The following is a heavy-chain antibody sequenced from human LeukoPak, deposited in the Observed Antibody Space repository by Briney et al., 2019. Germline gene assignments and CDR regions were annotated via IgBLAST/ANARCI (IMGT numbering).Heavy chain of an antibody. Sequence: SETLSLTCTVSGGSISSYYWSWIRQPAGKGLEWIGRIYTSGSTNYNPSLKSRVTMSVDTSKNQFSLKLSSVTAADTAVYHCARGKAAAGKYNWFDPWGQGTLVTVSS. CDR3: ARGKAAAGKYNWFDP. J-gene: IGHJ5*02. D-gene: IGHD6-13*01. V-gene: IGHV4-4*07. CDR2: IYTSGST. CDR1: GGSISSYY.